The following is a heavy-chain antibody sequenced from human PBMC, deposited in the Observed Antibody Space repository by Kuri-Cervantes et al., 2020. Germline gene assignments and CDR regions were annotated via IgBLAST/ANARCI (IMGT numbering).Heavy chain of an antibody. CDR1: GYTFTSYA. Sequence: ASVKVSCKASGYTFTSYAMHWVRQAPGQRLEWMGWINAGNGNTKFSQKLQGRVTMTTDTSTSTAYMELRSLRSDDTAVYYCARGNWNYFLPIDNWFDPWGQGTLVTVSS. V-gene: IGHV1-3*01. D-gene: IGHD1-7*01. CDR3: ARGNWNYFLPIDNWFDP. CDR2: INAGNGNT. J-gene: IGHJ5*02.